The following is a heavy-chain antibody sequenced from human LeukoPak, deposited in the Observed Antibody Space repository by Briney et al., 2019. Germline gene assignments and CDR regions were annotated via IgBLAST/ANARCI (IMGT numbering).Heavy chain of an antibody. Sequence: GGSLRLSCAVSGLTFNNYAMSWVRQAPGKGLGWVSGISGRGASKYYADSVKGRFTISRDNSKNTLYLQMNSLRAEDTAVYYCAKGVVVAPDVTPFDYWGQGTLVTVSS. CDR3: AKGVVVAPDVTPFDY. D-gene: IGHD2-2*01. CDR1: GLTFNNYA. CDR2: ISGRGASK. V-gene: IGHV3-23*01. J-gene: IGHJ4*02.